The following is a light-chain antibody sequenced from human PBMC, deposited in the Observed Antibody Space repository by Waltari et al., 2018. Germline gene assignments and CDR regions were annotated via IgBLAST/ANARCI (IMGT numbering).Light chain of an antibody. CDR1: QSVLFSLNNKNY. J-gene: IGKJ1*01. CDR2: WAS. CDR3: QQRSNWPPWT. Sequence: DIVMTQSPDSLAVSLGERATINCKSSQSVLFSLNNKNYLAWYQQKPGQPPKLLIYWASTRESGVPDRFSGSESGTDFNLTISSLEPEDFAVYYCQQRSNWPPWTFGQGTKVEIK. V-gene: IGKV4-1*01.